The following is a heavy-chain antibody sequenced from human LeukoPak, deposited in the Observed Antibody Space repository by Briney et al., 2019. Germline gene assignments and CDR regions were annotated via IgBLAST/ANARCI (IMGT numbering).Heavy chain of an antibody. Sequence: PGGSLRLSCTASGFTFGDYAMSWVRQAPGKGLEWVGFIRSKAYGGTTEYAASVKGRFTISRDDSKSIAYLQMNSLKTEDTAVYYCTRDVGSGKQPHPVNDYWAREPWSPSPQ. V-gene: IGHV3-49*04. CDR1: GFTFGDYA. CDR3: TRDVGSGKQPHPVNDY. CDR2: IRSKAYGGTT. J-gene: IGHJ4*02. D-gene: IGHD3-10*01.